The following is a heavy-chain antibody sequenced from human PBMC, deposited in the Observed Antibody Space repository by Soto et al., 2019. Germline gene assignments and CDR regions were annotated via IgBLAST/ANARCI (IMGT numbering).Heavy chain of an antibody. CDR3: AREEEDEEWRVSWFDP. D-gene: IGHD3-3*01. J-gene: IGHJ5*02. V-gene: IGHV4-34*01. Sequence: SETLSLTCAVYGGSFSGYYWSWIRQPPGKGLEWIGEINHSGSTNYNPSLKSRVTISVDTSKNQFSLKLSSVTAADTAVYYCAREEEDEEWRVSWFDPWGQGTLVTVSS. CDR1: GGSFSGYY. CDR2: INHSGST.